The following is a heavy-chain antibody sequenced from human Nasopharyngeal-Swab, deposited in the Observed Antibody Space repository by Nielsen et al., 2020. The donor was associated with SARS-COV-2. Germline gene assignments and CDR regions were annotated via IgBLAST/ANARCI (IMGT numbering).Heavy chain of an antibody. J-gene: IGHJ4*02. CDR1: GFTFSSYG. CDR3: AKGDGLGATTASFDY. CDR2: ISYDGSNK. D-gene: IGHD5-24*01. Sequence: GGSLRLSCAASGFTFSSYGMHWVRQAPGKGLEWVAVISYDGSNKYYADSVKGRFTISRDNSKNTLYLQMNSLRAEDTALYYCAKGDGLGATTASFDYWGQGTLVTVSS. V-gene: IGHV3-30*18.